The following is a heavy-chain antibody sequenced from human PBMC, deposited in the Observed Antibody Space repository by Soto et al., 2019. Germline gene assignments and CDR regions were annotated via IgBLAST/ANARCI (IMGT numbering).Heavy chain of an antibody. V-gene: IGHV4-59*01. Sequence: KPSETLSLTCTVSGGSISSYYWSWIRQPPGKGLEWIGYIYFTGSTNYNPSLKSRVTISVDTSKIQFSLKLSSVTAADTAVYYCARGREYYDSSGYHYYFDYWGQGTLVTVSS. CDR2: IYFTGST. CDR1: GGSISSYY. J-gene: IGHJ4*02. D-gene: IGHD3-22*01. CDR3: ARGREYYDSSGYHYYFDY.